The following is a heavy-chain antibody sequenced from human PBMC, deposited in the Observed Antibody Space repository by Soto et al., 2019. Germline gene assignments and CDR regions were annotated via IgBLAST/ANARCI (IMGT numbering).Heavy chain of an antibody. J-gene: IGHJ5*02. CDR2: IIPIFGTA. Sequence: QVQLVQSGAEVKKPGSSVKVSCKASGGTFSSYAIIWVRQAPGQGLEWMGGIIPIFGTANYAQKFQGRVTITADESTSTAYMELSSLRSEDTAVYYCARGGATYYYFWSGSDHNWFDPWGQGTLVTVSS. V-gene: IGHV1-69*01. CDR3: ARGGATYYYFWSGSDHNWFDP. D-gene: IGHD3-3*01. CDR1: GGTFSSYA.